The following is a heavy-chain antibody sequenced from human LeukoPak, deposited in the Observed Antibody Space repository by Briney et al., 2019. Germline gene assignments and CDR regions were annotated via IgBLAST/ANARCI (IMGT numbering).Heavy chain of an antibody. CDR3: AKDCGRSDGHNWFDP. V-gene: IGHV1-2*02. Sequence: GASVKVSCKASGYTFTGYYMHWVRQAPGQGLERMGWINPNSGGTNYAQKFQGRVTMTRDTSISTAYMELSRLRSDDTAVYYCAKDCGRSDGHNWFDPWGQGTLVTVSS. D-gene: IGHD3/OR15-3a*01. CDR2: INPNSGGT. CDR1: GYTFTGYY. J-gene: IGHJ5*02.